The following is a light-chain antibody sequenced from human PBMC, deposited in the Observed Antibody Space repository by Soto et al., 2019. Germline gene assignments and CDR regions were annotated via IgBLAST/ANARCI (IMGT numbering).Light chain of an antibody. CDR1: QSVGYH. CDR3: QQRSNWPPVN. J-gene: IGKJ4*01. Sequence: EIVLTQSPATLSLSPGERATLSCRASQSVGYHLAWYQQKPGQAPRLLIYDASNRATGIPARFSGSGSGTDFTLAISSLEPEDFAVYYCQQRSNWPPVNFGGGTKVDI. CDR2: DAS. V-gene: IGKV3-11*01.